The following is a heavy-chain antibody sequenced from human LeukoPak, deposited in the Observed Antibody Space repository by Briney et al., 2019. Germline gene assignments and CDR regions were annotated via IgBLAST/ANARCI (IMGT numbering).Heavy chain of an antibody. J-gene: IGHJ6*02. Sequence: GGSLRLSCAASGFTFSSYWMSWVRQAPGKGLEWVASIKQDGREKYYVDSVKGRFTISRDNAKNSLYLQMNSLRAEDTAVYYCARGKGSYSSSWYPFYYYYYGMDVWGQGTTVTVSS. D-gene: IGHD6-13*01. V-gene: IGHV3-7*01. CDR3: ARGKGSYSSSWYPFYYYYYGMDV. CDR2: IKQDGREK. CDR1: GFTFSSYW.